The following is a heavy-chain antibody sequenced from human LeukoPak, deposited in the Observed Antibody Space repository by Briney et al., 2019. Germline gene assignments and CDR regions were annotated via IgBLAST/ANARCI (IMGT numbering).Heavy chain of an antibody. V-gene: IGHV1-2*02. CDR1: GYTFTGYY. Sequence: GASVKVSCKASGYTFTGYYMHWVRQAPGQGLEWMGWINPNSGGTNYAQKFQGRGTMTRDTSRSTAYMELSRLRSDDTAVYYCAGGGPDYGDYIAYWGQGTLVTVSS. CDR2: INPNSGGT. J-gene: IGHJ4*02. D-gene: IGHD4-17*01. CDR3: AGGGPDYGDYIAY.